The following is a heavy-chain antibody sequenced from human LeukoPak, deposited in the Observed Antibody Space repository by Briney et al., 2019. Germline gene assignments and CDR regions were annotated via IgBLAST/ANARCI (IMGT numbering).Heavy chain of an antibody. Sequence: PGGSLRLSCAASGFTVSSNYMSWVRQAPGMGLEWVSVIYSGGTTYYADSVKGRFTISRDNSKNMLYLQMNSLRAEDTAVYYCAKSSGNYYRSWFGPWGQGTLVTVSS. D-gene: IGHD1-26*01. CDR1: GFTVSSNY. V-gene: IGHV3-53*01. CDR3: AKSSGNYYRSWFGP. J-gene: IGHJ5*02. CDR2: IYSGGTT.